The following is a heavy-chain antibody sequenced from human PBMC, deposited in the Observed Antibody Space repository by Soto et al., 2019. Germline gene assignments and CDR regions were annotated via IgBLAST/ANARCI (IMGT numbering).Heavy chain of an antibody. Sequence: QVQLVQSGAEVKKPWASVKVSCKASGYTFTSYGITWVRQAPGQVLEWMGWIDPYNGNTNYAQNLQGRVSMTADTSTNTADMELRSLRSDDTAFYYCARNFYDSRRLGWFDPWGQGTLVTVSS. J-gene: IGHJ5*02. CDR3: ARNFYDSRRLGWFDP. CDR2: IDPYNGNT. CDR1: GYTFTSYG. V-gene: IGHV1-18*04. D-gene: IGHD3-22*01.